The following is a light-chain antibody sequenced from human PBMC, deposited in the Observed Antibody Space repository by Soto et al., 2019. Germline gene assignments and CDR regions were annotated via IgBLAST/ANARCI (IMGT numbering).Light chain of an antibody. J-gene: IGLJ2*01. CDR2: SNT. Sequence: QSVLTQAPSASGTPGQTIAISCSGGSSNIGSHTVNWYQQLPGTAPRLLIYSNTQRPSGVPDRFSGSKSGTSASLAISGPQPEYEGDYYCAAWDDSVNGVVFGGGTKLTVL. V-gene: IGLV1-44*01. CDR3: AAWDDSVNGVV. CDR1: SSNIGSHT.